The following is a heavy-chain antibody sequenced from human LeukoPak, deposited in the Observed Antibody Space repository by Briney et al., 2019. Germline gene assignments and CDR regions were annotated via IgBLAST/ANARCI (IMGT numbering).Heavy chain of an antibody. CDR1: GFTFSSYS. Sequence: GGSLRLSCAASGFTFSSYSMNWVRQAPGKGLEWVSSISSSSSYIYYADSVKGRFTISRDNAKSSLYLQMNSLRAEDTAVYYCARALNWNYRAPFDYWGQGTLVTVPS. J-gene: IGHJ4*02. CDR3: ARALNWNYRAPFDY. V-gene: IGHV3-21*01. CDR2: ISSSSSYI. D-gene: IGHD1-7*01.